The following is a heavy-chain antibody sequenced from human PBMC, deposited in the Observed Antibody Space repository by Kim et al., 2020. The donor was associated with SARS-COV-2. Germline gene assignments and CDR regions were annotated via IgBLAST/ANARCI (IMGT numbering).Heavy chain of an antibody. J-gene: IGHJ4*02. Sequence: DSGKGRFTISRDNSKSTLFLQMNSLRAEDTAVYYCAKGGGYYGSGNYADYWGQGTLVTVSS. D-gene: IGHD3-10*01. V-gene: IGHV3-23*01. CDR3: AKGGGYYGSGNYADY.